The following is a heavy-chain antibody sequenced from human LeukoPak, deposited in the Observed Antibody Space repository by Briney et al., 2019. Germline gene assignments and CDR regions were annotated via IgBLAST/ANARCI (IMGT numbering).Heavy chain of an antibody. D-gene: IGHD3-22*01. CDR3: ASTYYYDSSGYYFDY. V-gene: IGHV3-7*01. CDR1: GFSFSSYW. CDR2: INEDGSDK. J-gene: IGHJ4*02. Sequence: GGSLRLSCAASGFSFSSYWMTWARQAPGKGLESVANINEDGSDKYYVDSVKGRFTISRDNAKKSLYLQMNSLRAEDTAVYYCASTYYYDSSGYYFDYWGQGTLVTVSS.